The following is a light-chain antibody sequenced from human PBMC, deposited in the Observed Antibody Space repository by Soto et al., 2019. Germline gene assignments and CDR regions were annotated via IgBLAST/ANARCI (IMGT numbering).Light chain of an antibody. CDR3: SSFTTANTVV. CDR2: DLI. CDR1: SSDVGAYDY. J-gene: IGLJ3*02. V-gene: IGLV2-14*03. Sequence: QPVLTQPASVSGSPGQSITISCTGSSSDVGAYDYVSWYQHHPGKAPKLMIYDLISRPPGISFRFSGSKSGYTASLTISGLHSEDEADYYCSSFTTANTVVFGGGTKLTVL.